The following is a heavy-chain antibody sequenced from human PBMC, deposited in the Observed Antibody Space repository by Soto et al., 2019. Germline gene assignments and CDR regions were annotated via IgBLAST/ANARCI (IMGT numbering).Heavy chain of an antibody. CDR3: ARDRGGFAP. V-gene: IGHV3-33*01. J-gene: IGHJ5*02. CDR2: IWYDGSNK. D-gene: IGHD3-10*01. Sequence: QVQLVESGGGVVQPGRSLRLSCAASGFTFSSYGMHWVRQAPGKGLEWVAVIWYDGSNKYYADSVKGRFTISRDNSKNTLYLKMNRLRAEDTAGYYCARDRGGFAPWGQGTLVTVSS. CDR1: GFTFSSYG.